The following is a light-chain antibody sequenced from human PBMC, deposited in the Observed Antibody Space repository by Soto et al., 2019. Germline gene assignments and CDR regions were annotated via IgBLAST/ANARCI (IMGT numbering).Light chain of an antibody. J-gene: IGLJ1*01. CDR2: DVS. CDR3: SSYTSSSTLLYV. V-gene: IGLV2-14*01. Sequence: QSALTQPASVSGSPGQSITISCTGTSSDVGGYNYVSWYQQHPGKAPKLMIYDVSNGPSGVSNRCSGSKSGNTASLTISGLQAEDEADYYCSSYTSSSTLLYVFGTGTKVTVL. CDR1: SSDVGGYNY.